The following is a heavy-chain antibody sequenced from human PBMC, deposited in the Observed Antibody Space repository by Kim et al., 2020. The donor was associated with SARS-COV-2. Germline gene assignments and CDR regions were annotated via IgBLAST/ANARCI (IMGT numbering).Heavy chain of an antibody. J-gene: IGHJ4*02. CDR3: ARRSLGYCSNGVCYEGFDH. Sequence: SETLSLTCTVSGGSISRYYWSWTRQPPGKGLEWIGYIYYSGSTNYNPSLKSRVTISVDTSKNQFSLKLSSVTAADTAVYYCARRSLGYCSNGVCYEGFDHWGQGTLVTVSS. D-gene: IGHD2-8*01. CDR2: IYYSGST. CDR1: GGSISRYY. V-gene: IGHV4-59*08.